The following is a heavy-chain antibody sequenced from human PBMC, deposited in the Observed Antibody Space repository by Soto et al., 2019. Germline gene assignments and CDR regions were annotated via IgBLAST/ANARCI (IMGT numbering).Heavy chain of an antibody. CDR2: MSYTGST. J-gene: IGHJ5*02. CDR3: SRRAPEGFDP. Sequence: HLQLQESGPGLVKPSETLSLTCNVSGGSISRSPYYWAWIRQPPGKGLEWIGSMSYTGSTYYNPSLKSRVTISIVTPKNQLSLKLTSVTAVDAAVYYCSRRAPEGFDPWGQGTLVTVSS. V-gene: IGHV4-39*01. CDR1: GGSISRSPYY.